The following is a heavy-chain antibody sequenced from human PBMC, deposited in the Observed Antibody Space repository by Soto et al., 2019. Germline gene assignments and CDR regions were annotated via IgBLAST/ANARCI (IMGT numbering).Heavy chain of an antibody. V-gene: IGHV4-31*03. CDR1: GGSISSGGYY. D-gene: IGHD2-21*02. CDR3: ARMGDPAYCGGDCYLNWSFDL. Sequence: QVQLQESGPGLVKPSQTLSLTCTVSGGSISSGGYYWSWIRQHPGKGLEWIGYIYYSGSTYYNPSPQSRVTISVDTSTNQFSPKLSSVAAADTAVYYCARMGDPAYCGGDCYLNWSFDLWGRGTLVTVSS. J-gene: IGHJ2*01. CDR2: IYYSGST.